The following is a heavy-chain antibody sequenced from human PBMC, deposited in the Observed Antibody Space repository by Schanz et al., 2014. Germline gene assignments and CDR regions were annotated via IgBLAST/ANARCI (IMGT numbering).Heavy chain of an antibody. CDR3: ARVKYCTITRCYRTETEGIYYMDV. V-gene: IGHV3-23*01. J-gene: IGHJ6*03. CDR1: GFTFGDYA. CDR2: ISGSGGST. Sequence: EVQLLESGGGLVQPGGSLRLSCAASGFTFGDYAMTWVRQAPGKGLEWVSAISGSGGSTYYADSVKGRFTISRDNSKNTLYLQMNSLRAEDTAVYYCARVKYCTITRCYRTETEGIYYMDVWGKGTTVTVSS. D-gene: IGHD2-2*01.